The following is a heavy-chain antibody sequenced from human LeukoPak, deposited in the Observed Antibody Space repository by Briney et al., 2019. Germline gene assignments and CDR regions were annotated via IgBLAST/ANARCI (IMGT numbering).Heavy chain of an antibody. D-gene: IGHD3-22*01. V-gene: IGHV3-30-3*01. J-gene: IGHJ4*02. CDR3: AKDLGDFYDSSYFDY. Sequence: GGSLRLSCAASGFTFSTYAMHWVRQAPGKGLEWVAVISYDGSTKYYADSVKGRFTISRDNFKNTLYLQMNSLRVEDTAVYYCAKDLGDFYDSSYFDYWGQGTLVTVSS. CDR1: GFTFSTYA. CDR2: ISYDGSTK.